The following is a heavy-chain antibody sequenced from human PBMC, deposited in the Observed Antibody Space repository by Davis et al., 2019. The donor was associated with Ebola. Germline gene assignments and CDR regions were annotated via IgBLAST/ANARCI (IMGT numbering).Heavy chain of an antibody. CDR1: GGSSSGFY. V-gene: IGHV4-34*01. CDR2: INHSGST. Sequence: SETLSSTVAVHGGSSSGFYWSWTRQLPGKGREWIGEINHSGSTNYNPSPKSRVTISVDTSKNQFSLKLSSVTAADTAVYYCGRSPITMIVEGVDYWGQGTLVTVSS. D-gene: IGHD3-22*01. CDR3: GRSPITMIVEGVDY. J-gene: IGHJ4*02.